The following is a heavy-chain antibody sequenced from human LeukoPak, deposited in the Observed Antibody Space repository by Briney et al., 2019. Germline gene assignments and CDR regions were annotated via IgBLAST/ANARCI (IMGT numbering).Heavy chain of an antibody. V-gene: IGHV3-9*01. CDR3: ARDPYASSGYEDY. J-gene: IGHJ4*02. D-gene: IGHD3-22*01. Sequence: PGSSLTLPCAPSGLTFDDYAIHWLRQPPGKGLDGVSCISWNSGSIGSEDSVRGRFTISRDNAKNSLYLQMNSLRAEDTAVYYCARDPYASSGYEDYWGQGPLVPVS. CDR2: ISWNSGSI. CDR1: GLTFDDYA.